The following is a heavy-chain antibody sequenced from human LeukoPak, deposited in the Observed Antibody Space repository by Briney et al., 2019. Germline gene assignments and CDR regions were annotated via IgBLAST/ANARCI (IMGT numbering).Heavy chain of an antibody. V-gene: IGHV3-30*18. CDR3: AKDRDYGDSPDY. D-gene: IGHD4-17*01. Sequence: GRSLRLSCAASGFTFSSCGMHWVRQAPGKGLEWVAVISYDGSNKYYADSVKGRFTISRDNSKNTLYLQMNSLRAEDTAVYYCAKDRDYGDSPDYWGQGTLVTVSS. J-gene: IGHJ4*02. CDR1: GFTFSSCG. CDR2: ISYDGSNK.